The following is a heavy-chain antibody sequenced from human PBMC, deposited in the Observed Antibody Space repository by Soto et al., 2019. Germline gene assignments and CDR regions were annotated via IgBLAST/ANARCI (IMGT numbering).Heavy chain of an antibody. CDR2: ISSSSSTI. CDR1: GFTFSSYS. CDR3: ARDNSDFWSGYYSRYYYYMDV. V-gene: IGHV3-48*01. D-gene: IGHD3-3*01. Sequence: GGSLRLSCAASGFTFSSYSMNWVRQAPGKGLEWVSYISSSSSTIYYADSVKGRFTISRDNAKNSLYLQMNSLRAEDTAVYYCARDNSDFWSGYYSRYYYYMDVWGKGTTVTVSS. J-gene: IGHJ6*03.